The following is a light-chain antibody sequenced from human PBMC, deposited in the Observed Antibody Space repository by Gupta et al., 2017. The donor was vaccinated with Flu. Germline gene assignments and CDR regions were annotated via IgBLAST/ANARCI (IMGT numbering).Light chain of an antibody. CDR3: FSYAGSDIWI. Sequence: TSSDVGAFNLVSWYQKHPAKAPKLLIFESYKRPSGVSSRFSGSKTGKTASLTISGLLAEDEAEYYCFSYAGSDIWIFGVGTKLTVL. CDR1: SSDVGAFNL. V-gene: IGLV2-23*01. J-gene: IGLJ2*01. CDR2: ESY.